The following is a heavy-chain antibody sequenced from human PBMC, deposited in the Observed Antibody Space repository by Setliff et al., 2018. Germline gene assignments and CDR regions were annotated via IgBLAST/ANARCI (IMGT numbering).Heavy chain of an antibody. CDR1: GGTFSDYY. D-gene: IGHD6-6*01. CDR3: ARGRNIAARLLDS. J-gene: IGHJ4*02. V-gene: IGHV4-34*01. CDR2: INHRGST. Sequence: SETLSLTCAAYGGTFSDYYWTWIRQPPGKGLEWIGEINHRGSTNYNPSLKSRATISIDTSKDQFSLKLISMSAADTAVYFCARGRNIAARLLDSWGQGAVVTVSS.